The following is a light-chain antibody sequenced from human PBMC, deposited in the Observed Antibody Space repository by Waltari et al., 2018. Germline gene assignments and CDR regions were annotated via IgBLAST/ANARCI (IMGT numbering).Light chain of an antibody. Sequence: DIQMTQSPSSLSASVGDRVTITCRARQSISSYLNWYQQKPGKAPKLLIYAASSLQSGVPSRFRGSGSGTDFTLTISRLQPEDVATYCCQQSYSTLFTFGPGTKVDIK. V-gene: IGKV1-39*01. J-gene: IGKJ3*01. CDR2: AAS. CDR1: QSISSY. CDR3: QQSYSTLFT.